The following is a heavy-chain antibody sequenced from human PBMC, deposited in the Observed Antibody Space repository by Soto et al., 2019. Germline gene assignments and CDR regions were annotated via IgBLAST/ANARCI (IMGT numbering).Heavy chain of an antibody. CDR1: GGTFSSYA. V-gene: IGHV1-69*01. J-gene: IGHJ5*02. Sequence: QVQLVQSGAEVKKPGSSVKVSCKASGGTFSSYAISWVRQAPGQGLEWMGGIIPIFGTANYAQKFQGRVTITADESTSTAYMELSSMRSEDTAVYYCARARFKEYNVCPFDPWGQGTLVTVSS. CDR3: ARARFKEYNVCPFDP. D-gene: IGHD6-6*01. CDR2: IIPIFGTA.